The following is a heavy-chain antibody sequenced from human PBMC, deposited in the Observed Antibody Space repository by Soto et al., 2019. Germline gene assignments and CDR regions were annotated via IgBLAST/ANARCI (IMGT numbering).Heavy chain of an antibody. CDR1: GFTVSSNY. D-gene: IGHD6-6*01. CDR3: ARGSSSADPLIYFDY. V-gene: IGHV3-66*01. Sequence: PGGSLRLSCAASGFTVSSNYMSWVRQAPGKGLEWVSVIYSGGSTYYADSVKGRFTISRDNSKNTLYLQMNSLRAEDTAVYYCARGSSSADPLIYFDYWGQGTLVTVSS. J-gene: IGHJ4*02. CDR2: IYSGGST.